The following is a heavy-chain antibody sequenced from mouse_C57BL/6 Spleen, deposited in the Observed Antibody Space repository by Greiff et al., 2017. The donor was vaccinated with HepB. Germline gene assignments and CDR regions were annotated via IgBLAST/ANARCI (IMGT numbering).Heavy chain of an antibody. CDR3: ARGSGRGGYFDV. Sequence: EVQGVESGGGLVKPGGSLKLSCAASGFTFSSYAMSWVRQTPEKRLEWVATISDGGSYTYYPDNVKGRFTISRDNAKNNLYLQMSHLKSEDTAMYYCARGSGRGGYFDVWGTGTTVTVSS. CDR2: ISDGGSYT. J-gene: IGHJ1*03. CDR1: GFTFSSYA. V-gene: IGHV5-4*01. D-gene: IGHD4-1*01.